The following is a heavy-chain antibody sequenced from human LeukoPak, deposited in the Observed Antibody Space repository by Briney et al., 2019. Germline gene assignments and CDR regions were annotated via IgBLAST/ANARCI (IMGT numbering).Heavy chain of an antibody. CDR2: INSDGSST. J-gene: IGHJ3*01. CDR3: AREGLVCIRTSCYLAAFDL. V-gene: IGHV3-74*01. D-gene: IGHD2-2*01. Sequence: GGSLRLSCAASGFTFSNYWMHRVRQAPGKGLVWVSRINSDGSSTNYADSVKGRFTISRDNAKNTLSLQMNSLRAEDTAVYYCAREGLVCIRTSCYLAAFDLWGQGTVVTVSS. CDR1: GFTFSNYW.